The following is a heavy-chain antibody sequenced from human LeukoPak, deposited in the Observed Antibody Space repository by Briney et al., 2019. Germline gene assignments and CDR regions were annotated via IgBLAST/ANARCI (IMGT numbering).Heavy chain of an antibody. D-gene: IGHD5-18*01. J-gene: IGHJ4*02. Sequence: GGSLRLSCAASRFTFSSYAMHWVRQAPGKGLEWVAVISYDGSDKYYADSVKGRFTISRDNSKNTLYLQMNSLRAEDTAVYYCAREGTAMAYFDYWGQGTLVTVSS. CDR2: ISYDGSDK. CDR1: RFTFSSYA. CDR3: AREGTAMAYFDY. V-gene: IGHV3-30*04.